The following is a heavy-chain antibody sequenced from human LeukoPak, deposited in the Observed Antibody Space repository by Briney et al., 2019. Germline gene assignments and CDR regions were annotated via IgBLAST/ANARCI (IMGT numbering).Heavy chain of an antibody. CDR3: AKDWAPYCGGDCYFNY. Sequence: GGSLRLSCAASGFIFNNYGMHWVRQAPGKGLEWVAVISYDGSNKNYADSVKGRFTISRDSSKNTVYLQMNSLRVEDTAVYYCAKDWAPYCGGDCYFNYWGQGALVTVSS. CDR2: ISYDGSNK. J-gene: IGHJ4*02. D-gene: IGHD2-21*02. CDR1: GFIFNNYG. V-gene: IGHV3-30*18.